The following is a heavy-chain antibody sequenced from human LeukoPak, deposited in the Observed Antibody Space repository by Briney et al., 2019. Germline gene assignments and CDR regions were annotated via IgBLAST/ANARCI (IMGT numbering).Heavy chain of an antibody. CDR1: GYTFTSYA. CDR3: ARDLSLGYSYGYYDWFDP. Sequence: ASVKVSCKASGYTFTSYAMNWVRQAPGQGLEWMGWIITNTGNPTYAQGFTGRFVFSLDTSVSTAYLQISSLKAEDTAVYYCARDLSLGYSYGYYDWFDPWGQGTLVTVSS. D-gene: IGHD5-18*01. CDR2: IITNTGNP. V-gene: IGHV7-4-1*02. J-gene: IGHJ5*02.